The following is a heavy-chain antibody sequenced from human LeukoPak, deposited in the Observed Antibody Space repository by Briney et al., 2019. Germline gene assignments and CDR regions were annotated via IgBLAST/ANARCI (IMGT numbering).Heavy chain of an antibody. Sequence: SETLSLTCTVSGYSISSGYYWAWIRQPPGKGLEWIRTIYHSGSTYSNPSLKSRVTISVDTSKNQFSLRLSSVTAADTAVYYCARETGTYSALDYWGQGTLVTVSS. D-gene: IGHD1-26*01. CDR2: IYHSGST. V-gene: IGHV4-38-2*02. J-gene: IGHJ4*02. CDR3: ARETGTYSALDY. CDR1: GYSISSGYY.